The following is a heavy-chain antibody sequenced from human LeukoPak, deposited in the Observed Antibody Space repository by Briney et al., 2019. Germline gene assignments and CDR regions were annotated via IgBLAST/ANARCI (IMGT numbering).Heavy chain of an antibody. CDR3: AILGWIEGFDD. V-gene: IGHV3-21*01. CDR2: TSSSSSYI. CDR1: GFTFSSYS. Sequence: GGSLRLSCAASGFTFSSYSMNWVRQAPGKGLEWVSSTSSSSSYIYYADSVKGRFTISRDNAKNSLYLQMNSLRAEDTAVYYWAILGWIEGFDDWGQGTLVTVSS. J-gene: IGHJ5*02. D-gene: IGHD6-19*01.